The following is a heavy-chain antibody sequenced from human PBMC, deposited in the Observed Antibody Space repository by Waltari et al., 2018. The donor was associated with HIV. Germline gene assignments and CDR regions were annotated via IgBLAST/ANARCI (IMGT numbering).Heavy chain of an antibody. CDR2: IHYSGNT. CDR3: MRHRGYFPPDY. Sequence: QLQLQESGPGLVKPSETLSLTCTVSDGSIPDNSGDYQWGWIRQPPGKELEWIGNIHYSGNTFYNPSIRSRVTISADKSKNQFSLKLRSVTAADTAVYFCMRHRGYFPPDYWGQGTLVTVSS. D-gene: IGHD1-26*01. CDR1: DGSIPDNSGDYQ. J-gene: IGHJ4*02. V-gene: IGHV4-39*01.